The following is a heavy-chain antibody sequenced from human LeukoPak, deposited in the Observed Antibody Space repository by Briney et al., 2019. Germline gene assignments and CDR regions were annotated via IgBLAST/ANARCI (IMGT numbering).Heavy chain of an antibody. V-gene: IGHV4-61*02. D-gene: IGHD4-17*01. J-gene: IGHJ4*02. Sequence: SETLSLTGTASGGSISSGSYYWSWIRPPAGKGLGWIGRIYTSGSTNYNPSLKSRVTISVDTSKNQSPLKLSSVTGADTAVYYCARGHTAVTRHFDFWGQGTLVTVSS. CDR3: ARGHTAVTRHFDF. CDR1: GGSISSGSYY. CDR2: IYTSGST.